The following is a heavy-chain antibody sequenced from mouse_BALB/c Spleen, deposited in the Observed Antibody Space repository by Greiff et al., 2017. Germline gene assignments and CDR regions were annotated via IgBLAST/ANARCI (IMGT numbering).Heavy chain of an antibody. Sequence: QVQLQQPGAELVKPGASVKLSCKASGYTINSNCMHWVKQRPGQGLEWIGVINPSNGRTKYNEKFQSKATLTVDKSSSTAYMQLSSLTSEDSAVYYCARGDGYSRYAMDYWGQGTSVTVSS. D-gene: IGHD2-3*01. V-gene: IGHV1S81*02. CDR1: GYTINSNC. J-gene: IGHJ4*01. CDR2: INPSNGRT. CDR3: ARGDGYSRYAMDY.